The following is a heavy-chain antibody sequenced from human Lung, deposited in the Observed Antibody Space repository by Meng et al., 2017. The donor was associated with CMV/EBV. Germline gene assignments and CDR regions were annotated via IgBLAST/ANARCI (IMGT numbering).Heavy chain of an antibody. CDR3: VRGAMCSSTSCYKYYYYGMDV. D-gene: IGHD2-2*02. Sequence: GGSLRLXXAASGFTFSTYWMHWVRQVPGKGLVWVSRISSDGSSTRSYADSVKGRFTISRDNAKNTLYLQMKSLRAEDTAVYYCVRGAMCSSTSCYKYYYYGMDVWGQGXTVTVSS. CDR1: GFTFSTYW. J-gene: IGHJ6*02. CDR2: ISSDGSSTR. V-gene: IGHV3-74*01.